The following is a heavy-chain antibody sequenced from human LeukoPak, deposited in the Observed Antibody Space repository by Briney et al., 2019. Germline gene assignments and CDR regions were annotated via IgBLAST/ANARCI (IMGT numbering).Heavy chain of an antibody. CDR3: ARDQLPDIVVVLNYYYGMDV. CDR1: GYTFTSYG. V-gene: IGHV1-18*01. J-gene: IGHJ6*02. D-gene: IGHD2-2*01. CDR2: ISAYNGNT. Sequence: ASVKVSCKASGYTFTSYGISWVRQAPGQGLEWMGWISAYNGNTNYAQKLQGRVTMTTDTSTSTAYMELRSLRSDDTAVYCCARDQLPDIVVVLNYYYGMDVWGQGTTVTVSS.